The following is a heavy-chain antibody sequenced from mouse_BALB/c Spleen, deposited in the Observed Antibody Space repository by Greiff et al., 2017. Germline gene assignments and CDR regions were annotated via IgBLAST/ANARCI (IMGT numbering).Heavy chain of an antibody. D-gene: IGHD2-4*01. V-gene: IGHV5-12-1*01. J-gene: IGHJ4*01. Sequence: EVMLVESGGGLVKPGGSLKLSCAASGFAFSSYDMSWVRQTPEKRLEWVAYISSGGGSTYYPDTVKGRFTISRDNAKNTLYLQMSSLKSEDTAMYYCARQSDYNYAMDYWGQGTSVTISS. CDR3: ARQSDYNYAMDY. CDR1: GFAFSSYD. CDR2: ISSGGGST.